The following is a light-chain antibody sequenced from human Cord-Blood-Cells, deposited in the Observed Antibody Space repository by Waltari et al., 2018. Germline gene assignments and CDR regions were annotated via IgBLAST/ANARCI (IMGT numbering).Light chain of an antibody. CDR2: DTR. CDR3: LLSYSGARV. Sequence: QAVVTQEPSLTVSPGGTVTLTCGSSTGAVTSGHYPYWFQQKPGHAPRTLIYDTRNKPSWTPARFSGSRRGGKAALTLSGAQPEDEAEYYCLLSYSGARVFGGGTKLTVL. V-gene: IGLV7-46*01. J-gene: IGLJ3*02. CDR1: TGAVTSGHY.